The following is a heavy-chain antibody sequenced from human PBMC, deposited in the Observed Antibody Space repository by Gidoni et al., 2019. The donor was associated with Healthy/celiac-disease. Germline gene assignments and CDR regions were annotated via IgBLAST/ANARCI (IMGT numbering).Heavy chain of an antibody. V-gene: IGHV4-34*01. CDR1: GGSFSGYY. Sequence: QVQLQQWGAGRLKPSETLSRTCAVYGGSFSGYYWSWIRQPPGKGLEWIGEINHSGSTNYNPSLKSRVTISVDTSKNQFSLKLSSVTAADTAVYYCARATGWYYRYFDLWGRGTLVTVSS. J-gene: IGHJ2*01. D-gene: IGHD6-19*01. CDR3: ARATGWYYRYFDL. CDR2: INHSGST.